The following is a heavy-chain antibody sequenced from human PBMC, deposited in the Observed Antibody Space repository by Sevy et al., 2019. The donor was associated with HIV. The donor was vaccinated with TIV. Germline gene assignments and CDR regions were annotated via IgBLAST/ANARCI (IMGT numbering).Heavy chain of an antibody. J-gene: IGHJ6*02. Sequence: GGSLRLSCAASEFTVSSKYMSWVRQAPGKGLEWVSVIYSGGNTYYADSMKGRFTISRDISKNTLYLQMNSLRAEDTAIYYCATTSTPLYYYALDVWGQGTTVTVSS. CDR3: ATTSTPLYYYALDV. CDR1: EFTVSSKY. D-gene: IGHD2-15*01. V-gene: IGHV3-53*03. CDR2: IYSGGNT.